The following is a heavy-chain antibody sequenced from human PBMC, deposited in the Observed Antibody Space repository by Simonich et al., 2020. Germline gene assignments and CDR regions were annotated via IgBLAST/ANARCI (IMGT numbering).Heavy chain of an antibody. V-gene: IGHV1-2*02. CDR2: NNPNRGGT. J-gene: IGHJ3*02. Sequence: QVQLVQSGAEVKKTGASVKVSCKASGYTFTGYYMHWVRQAPGQGLEWMGWNNPNRGGTNYEQKVQGRVTMTRDTSISAAYMELSRLRSDDTAVYYCARDPVVPAAIRNAFDIWGQGTMVTVSS. CDR1: GYTFTGYY. D-gene: IGHD2-2*01. CDR3: ARDPVVPAAIRNAFDI.